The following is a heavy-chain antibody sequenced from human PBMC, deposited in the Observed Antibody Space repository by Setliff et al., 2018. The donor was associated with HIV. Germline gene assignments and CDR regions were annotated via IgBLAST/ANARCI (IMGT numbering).Heavy chain of an antibody. J-gene: IGHJ4*02. V-gene: IGHV4-38-2*01. D-gene: IGHD3-22*01. CDR3: ARAPGAYYYDSSGYPIGIRFDY. Sequence: SETLSLTCAVSGYSIRSGYYWGWIRQSPGKGLEWIGTMFRTGTSYYNPSLTSRVTISQDTSKNQFSLELTSETAADTAVYYCARAPGAYYYDSSGYPIGIRFDYWGQGTLVTVSS. CDR1: GYSIRSGYY. CDR2: MFRTGTS.